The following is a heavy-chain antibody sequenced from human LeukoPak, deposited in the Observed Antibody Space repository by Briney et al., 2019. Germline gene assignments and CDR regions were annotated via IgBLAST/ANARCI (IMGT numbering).Heavy chain of an antibody. CDR2: ISYDGSNK. Sequence: PGRSLRLPCAASGFTFSSYAMHWVCQAPGKGLEWVAVISYDGSNKYYADSVKGRFTISRDNSKNTLYLQMNSLRAEDTAVYYCARGRGKGWYFDLWGRGTLVTVSS. J-gene: IGHJ2*01. CDR3: ARGRGKGWYFDL. V-gene: IGHV3-30*01. D-gene: IGHD4-23*01. CDR1: GFTFSSYA.